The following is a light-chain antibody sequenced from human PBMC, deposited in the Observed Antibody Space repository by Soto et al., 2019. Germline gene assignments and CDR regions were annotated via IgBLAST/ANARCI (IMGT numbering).Light chain of an antibody. CDR1: QSIDRY. V-gene: IGKV1-39*01. J-gene: IGKJ4*01. CDR3: QQGSRTLT. CDR2: GAS. Sequence: DIQITQSPSCLSASLADRAILTCRASQSIDRYLNWYQQKPGTAPKLLISGASSLRSGVPSRFSGSGSGTDFTLTINSLKPEDFATYYCQQGSRTLTFGGWTKVDIK.